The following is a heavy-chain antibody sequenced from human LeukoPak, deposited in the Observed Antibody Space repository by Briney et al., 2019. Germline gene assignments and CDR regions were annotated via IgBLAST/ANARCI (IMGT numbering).Heavy chain of an antibody. J-gene: IGHJ3*02. CDR3: ARAEYYDSSGYYIHAFDI. Sequence: SETLSLTCTVSGGSISSYYWSWIRQPPGKGLECIGYISYSGSTNYNPSLKSRVTISVDTSKNQFSLKLSSVTAADTAVYYCARAEYYDSSGYYIHAFDIWGQGTMVTVSS. D-gene: IGHD3-22*01. V-gene: IGHV4-59*01. CDR1: GGSISSYY. CDR2: ISYSGST.